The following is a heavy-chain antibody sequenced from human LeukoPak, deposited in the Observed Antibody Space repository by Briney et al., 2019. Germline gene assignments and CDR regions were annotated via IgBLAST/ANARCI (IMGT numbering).Heavy chain of an antibody. Sequence: GESLKISCKGSGYSFTSYWIGWVRQAPGKGLEWVSAISGSGGSTYYADSVKGRFTISRDNSKNTLYLQMNSLRAEDTAVYYCAKDYYGSGSHTDYYYYGMDVWGKGTTVTVSS. J-gene: IGHJ6*04. CDR1: GYSFTSYW. CDR2: ISGSGGST. CDR3: AKDYYGSGSHTDYYYYGMDV. D-gene: IGHD3-10*01. V-gene: IGHV3-23*01.